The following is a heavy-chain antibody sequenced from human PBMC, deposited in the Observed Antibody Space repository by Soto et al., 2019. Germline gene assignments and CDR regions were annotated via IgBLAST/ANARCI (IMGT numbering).Heavy chain of an antibody. Sequence: HVHLVQSGAEVKKPGASVKVSCKTSGYSFTNYYLHWVRQAPGQGLEWMGLINPSGISTSYAQKFQGRVTMTRDTSTSTVYMDLSSLRSEDTAVYYCARSANVVVAASSPVYFDYWGQGTLVTVSS. D-gene: IGHD2-15*01. CDR2: INPSGIST. CDR1: GYSFTNYY. V-gene: IGHV1-46*01. J-gene: IGHJ4*02. CDR3: ARSANVVVAASSPVYFDY.